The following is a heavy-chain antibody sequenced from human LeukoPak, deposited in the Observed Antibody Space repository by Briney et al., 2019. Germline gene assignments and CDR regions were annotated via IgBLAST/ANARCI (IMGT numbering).Heavy chain of an antibody. Sequence: ASVKVSCKASGYTFTKYGVSWVRQAPGQGLEWMAWISAYNGHTNYAQKFQDRVTLTTDTSTNTAYMELRSLTPDDTAHYFCARDDSQGAVAGTFDFWGQGTLVTVSS. J-gene: IGHJ4*02. CDR2: ISAYNGHT. D-gene: IGHD6-19*01. CDR1: GYTFTKYG. V-gene: IGHV1-18*01. CDR3: ARDDSQGAVAGTFDF.